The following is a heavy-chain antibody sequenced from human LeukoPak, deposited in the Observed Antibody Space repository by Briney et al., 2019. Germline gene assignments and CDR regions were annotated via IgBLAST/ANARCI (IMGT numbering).Heavy chain of an antibody. V-gene: IGHV1-2*02. CDR3: ARGGWELQPVIDY. CDR1: GYTFTGYY. J-gene: IGHJ4*02. Sequence: ASVKVSCKASGYTFTGYYMHWVRQAPGQGLEWMGWINPNSGGTNYAQKFQGRVTMTRDTSISTAYMELSRPRSDDTAVYYCARGGWELQPVIDYWGQGTLVTVSS. CDR2: INPNSGGT. D-gene: IGHD1-26*01.